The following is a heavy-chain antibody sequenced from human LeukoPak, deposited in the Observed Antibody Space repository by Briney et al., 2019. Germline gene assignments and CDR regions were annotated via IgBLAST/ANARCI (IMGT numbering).Heavy chain of an antibody. Sequence: RASVKVSCKASGGTFSSYAISWVRQAPGQGLEWMGGIIPVFGTANYAQKFQGRVTITTDESTSTAYMELSSLRSEDTAVYYCATRDRWLQFPFDYRGQGTLVTVSS. CDR1: GGTFSSYA. D-gene: IGHD5-24*01. CDR2: IIPVFGTA. CDR3: ATRDRWLQFPFDY. V-gene: IGHV1-69*05. J-gene: IGHJ4*02.